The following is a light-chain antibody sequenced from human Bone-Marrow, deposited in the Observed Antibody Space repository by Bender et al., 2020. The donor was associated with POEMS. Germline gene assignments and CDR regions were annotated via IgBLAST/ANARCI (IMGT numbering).Light chain of an antibody. CDR2: YDN. Sequence: QSVLTQPPSASGTPGQRVTISCSGGSSNIGQNFVYWYQQFPGAAPRLLFYYDNQRPSGVPDRFSGSRSGTSASLVINGLRSEDEADYYCAVWDDSLNGWVFGGGTKLTVL. J-gene: IGLJ3*02. V-gene: IGLV1-47*01. CDR1: SSNIGQNF. CDR3: AVWDDSLNGWV.